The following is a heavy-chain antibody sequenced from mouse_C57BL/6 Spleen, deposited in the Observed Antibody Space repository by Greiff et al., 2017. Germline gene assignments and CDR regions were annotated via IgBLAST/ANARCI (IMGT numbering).Heavy chain of an antibody. D-gene: IGHD4-1*01. Sequence: QVQLQQPGAELVKPGASVKMSCKASGYTFTSYWITWVQQRPGQGLEWIGDIFPGSGSTNYNAKFKSKATLTVATSTSTAYMQLSSLTSEDTAVYYCARGLGFAYWGQGTLVTVSA. CDR2: IFPGSGST. V-gene: IGHV1-55*01. CDR3: ARGLGFAY. J-gene: IGHJ3*01. CDR1: GYTFTSYW.